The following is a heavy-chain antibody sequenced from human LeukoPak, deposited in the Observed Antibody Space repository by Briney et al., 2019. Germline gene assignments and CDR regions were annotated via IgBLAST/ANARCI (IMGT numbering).Heavy chain of an antibody. V-gene: IGHV1-69*04. Sequence: ASVKVSCKASGGTFSSYAISWVRQAPGQGLEWMGRIIPILGIANYAQKFQGRVTITADKSTSTAYMELSSLRSEDTAVYYCARAETWYSSSWSLFDYWGQGTLVTVSS. CDR3: ARAETWYSSSWSLFDY. CDR2: IIPILGIA. J-gene: IGHJ4*02. D-gene: IGHD6-13*01. CDR1: GGTFSSYA.